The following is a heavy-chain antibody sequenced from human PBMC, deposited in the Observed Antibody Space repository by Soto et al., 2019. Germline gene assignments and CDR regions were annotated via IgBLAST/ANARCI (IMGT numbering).Heavy chain of an antibody. D-gene: IGHD3-10*01. CDR3: AGGPAGTPVLFAFGL. CDR1: GGITSGYY. CDR2: IYYTGHT. Sequence: QVQLQESGPGLVKPSETLSLTCTVSGGITSGYYWSWVRQSPQKGLEWIGYIYYTGHTNYNPSLKSRVTISMDTSMSQISLNLTSMTAADTAVYYCAGGPAGTPVLFAFGLWGQGTMVTVSS. J-gene: IGHJ3*01. V-gene: IGHV4-59*01.